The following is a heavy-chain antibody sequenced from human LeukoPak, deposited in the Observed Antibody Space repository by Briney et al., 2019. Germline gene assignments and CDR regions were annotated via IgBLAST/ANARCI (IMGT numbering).Heavy chain of an antibody. J-gene: IGHJ4*02. Sequence: GGSLRLSCAASGFTFSNYGMHWVRQAPGKGLEWVAFIRYDANNKHYTDSVKGRFTISRDNAKNSLYLQMNSLRAEDTGVYYCARENWGSSDYWGQGTLVTVSS. CDR1: GFTFSNYG. D-gene: IGHD7-27*01. CDR2: IRYDANNK. V-gene: IGHV3-30*02. CDR3: ARENWGSSDY.